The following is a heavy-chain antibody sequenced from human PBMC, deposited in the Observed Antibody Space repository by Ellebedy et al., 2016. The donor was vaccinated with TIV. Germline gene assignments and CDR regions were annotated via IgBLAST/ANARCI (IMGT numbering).Heavy chain of an antibody. D-gene: IGHD3-9*01. CDR1: GGTFSSYA. CDR2: IIPIFGTA. Sequence: ASVKVSCKASGGTFSSYAISWVRQAPGQGLEWMGGIIPIFGTANYAQKLQGRVTITADKSTSTAYMELSSLRSEDTAVYYCARAPGDPLTGYMPHYYGMDVWGQGTTVTVSS. J-gene: IGHJ6*02. CDR3: ARAPGDPLTGYMPHYYGMDV. V-gene: IGHV1-69*06.